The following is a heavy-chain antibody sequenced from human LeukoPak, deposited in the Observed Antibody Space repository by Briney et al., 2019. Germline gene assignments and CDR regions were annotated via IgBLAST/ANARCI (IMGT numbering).Heavy chain of an antibody. V-gene: IGHV1-18*01. CDR3: ATVTKAARDYYYYYMDV. J-gene: IGHJ6*03. CDR2: ISGYNGNT. Sequence: ASVKVSCKASGYTFTSYGISWVRQAPGQGLEWMGWISGYNGNTNYAQKLQGRVTMTTDTSTSTAYMELRSLRSDDTAVYYCATVTKAARDYYYYYMDVWGKGTTVTVSS. CDR1: GYTFTSYG. D-gene: IGHD6-6*01.